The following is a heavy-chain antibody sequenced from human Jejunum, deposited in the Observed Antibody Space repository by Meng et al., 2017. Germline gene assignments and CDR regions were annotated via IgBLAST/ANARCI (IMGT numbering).Heavy chain of an antibody. J-gene: IGHJ4*02. V-gene: IGHV3-23*01. CDR3: AGESLAWYSLDY. CDR1: GFTLNTYA. CDR2: SSGTGATA. D-gene: IGHD6-13*01. Sequence: GGSLRLSCVASGFTLNTYAMSWVRQAPGKGLEWVSFSSGTGATASYADSVKGRFTISRDNPRNTLNLQLNSLRAEDTAVYYCAGESLAWYSLDYWGQGTLVTVSS.